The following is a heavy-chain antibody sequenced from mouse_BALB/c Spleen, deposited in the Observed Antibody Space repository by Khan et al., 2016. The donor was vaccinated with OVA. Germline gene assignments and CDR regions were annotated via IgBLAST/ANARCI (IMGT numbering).Heavy chain of an antibody. Sequence: EVQLVETGPGLVKPSQSLSLTCTVTGYSITTNYAWDWIRQFPGNKLEWMGYISYSGSTSYNPSLKSRISITRDTSKNQFFLQLNYVTTEDTATYDCARKNYYGYAVDYWGQGTSVTVSS. D-gene: IGHD1-1*01. CDR3: ARKNYYGYAVDY. CDR2: ISYSGST. J-gene: IGHJ4*01. V-gene: IGHV3-2*02. CDR1: GYSITTNYA.